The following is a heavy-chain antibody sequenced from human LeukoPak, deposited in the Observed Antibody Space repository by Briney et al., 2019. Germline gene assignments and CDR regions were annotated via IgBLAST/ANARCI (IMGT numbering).Heavy chain of an antibody. Sequence: GESLRLSCAASGFAFNYAWMSWVRQAPGKGLEWVGRIKSKTDGGTTDYAAPVKGRFTISRDDSKNTLYLQMNSLKTEDTAVYYCTTDRGLTVTFDAFDIWGQGTMVTVSS. CDR1: GFAFNYAW. J-gene: IGHJ3*02. CDR3: TTDRGLTVTFDAFDI. CDR2: IKSKTDGGTT. D-gene: IGHD4-17*01. V-gene: IGHV3-15*01.